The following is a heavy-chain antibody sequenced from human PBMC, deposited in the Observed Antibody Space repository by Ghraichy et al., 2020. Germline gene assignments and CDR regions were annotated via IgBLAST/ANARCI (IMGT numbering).Heavy chain of an antibody. V-gene: IGHV1-24*01. CDR3: ATAPRAVAGTWWFDP. Sequence: ASVKVSCKVSGYTLTELSMHWVRQAPGKGLEWMGGFDPEDGETIYAQKFQGRVTMTEDTSTDTAYMELSSLRSEDTAVYYRATAPRAVAGTWWFDPWGQGTLVTVSS. CDR2: FDPEDGET. J-gene: IGHJ5*02. CDR1: GYTLTELS. D-gene: IGHD6-19*01.